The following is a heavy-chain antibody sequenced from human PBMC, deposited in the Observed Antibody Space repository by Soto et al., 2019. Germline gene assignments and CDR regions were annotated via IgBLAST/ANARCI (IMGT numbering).Heavy chain of an antibody. Sequence: QVQLQQWGAGLLKPSETLSLTCAVYGGSFSGYYWSWIRQPPGKGLEWIGEINHSGSTNYNPSLKSRVTISVDTSKNQFSLKLSSVTAADTAVYYCARAYTAMVPGHYFDYWGQGTLVTVSS. CDR2: INHSGST. CDR1: GGSFSGYY. CDR3: ARAYTAMVPGHYFDY. V-gene: IGHV4-34*01. J-gene: IGHJ4*02. D-gene: IGHD5-18*01.